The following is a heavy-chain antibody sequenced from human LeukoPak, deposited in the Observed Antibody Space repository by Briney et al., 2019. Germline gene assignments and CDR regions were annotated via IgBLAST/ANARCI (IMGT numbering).Heavy chain of an antibody. J-gene: IGHJ6*02. CDR3: ATSSAAGTYYYGMDV. Sequence: PETLSLTCAVYGVSFSGYYWSWIRQPPGKGLEWIGEINHSGSTNYNPSLKSRVTISVDTSKNQFSLKLSSVTAADTAVYYCATSSAAGTYYYGMDVWGQGTTVTVSS. V-gene: IGHV4-34*01. CDR1: GVSFSGYY. D-gene: IGHD6-13*01. CDR2: INHSGST.